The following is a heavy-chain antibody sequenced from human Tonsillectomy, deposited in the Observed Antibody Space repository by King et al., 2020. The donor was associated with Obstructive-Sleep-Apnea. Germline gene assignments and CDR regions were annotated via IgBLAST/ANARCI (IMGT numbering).Heavy chain of an antibody. CDR2: IYHSGST. V-gene: IGHV4-38-2*02. Sequence: QLQESGPGLVKPSETLTLTCTVSGYSISSGYYWGWIRQPPGKGLEWIGSIYHSGSTYYNPSLKSRVTISVDTSKNQFSLKLSSVTAADTAVYYCARTGLGGAAHYWGQGTLVTVSS. CDR1: GYSISSGYY. J-gene: IGHJ4*02. D-gene: IGHD1-26*01. CDR3: ARTGLGGAAHY.